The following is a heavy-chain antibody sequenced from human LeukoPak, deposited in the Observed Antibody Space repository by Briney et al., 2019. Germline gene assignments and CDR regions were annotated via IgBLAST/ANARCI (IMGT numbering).Heavy chain of an antibody. D-gene: IGHD5-12*01. Sequence: SETLSLTCTVSGGSISSYYWNWIRQPPGKGLEWIGCIYYSGSTYYNPSLNSRVTISVDTSKNQFSLKLKSVTAADTAVYYCARETVATIQGFIDYWGQGTLVTVSS. CDR1: GGSISSYY. V-gene: IGHV4-30-4*08. J-gene: IGHJ4*02. CDR2: IYYSGST. CDR3: ARETVATIQGFIDY.